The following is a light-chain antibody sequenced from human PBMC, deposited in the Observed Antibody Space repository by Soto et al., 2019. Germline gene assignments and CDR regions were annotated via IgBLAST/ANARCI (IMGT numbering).Light chain of an antibody. CDR2: DAS. CDR3: QQYENLPT. V-gene: IGKV1-33*01. Sequence: DIRMTQSPSSLSASVGDRVTITCRASQGIRNDLGWYQQKPGRAPKLLIYDASNLEAGVPSRFRGSGSGTDFTFTISRLQPEDIATYYCQQYENLPTFGQGTRLEIK. CDR1: QGIRND. J-gene: IGKJ5*01.